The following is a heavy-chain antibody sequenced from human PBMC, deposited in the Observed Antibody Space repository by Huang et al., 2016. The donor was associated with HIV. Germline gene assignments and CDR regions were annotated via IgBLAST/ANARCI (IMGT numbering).Heavy chain of an antibody. D-gene: IGHD2-2*01. CDR3: ARQGVGDFVVEPTGLGAFDI. V-gene: IGHV5-51*01. J-gene: IGHJ3*02. Sequence: EVQLVQSGAVVKKPGESLKISCKGSGYTFNGYWIGWVRQMPGQGLEWLGMMEPCESDTTYIPSLQGQVTISADKSISTAYMHWSGLKASDTAMYYCARQGVGDFVVEPTGLGAFDIWGQGTMVTVSS. CDR2: MEPCESDT. CDR1: GYTFNGYW.